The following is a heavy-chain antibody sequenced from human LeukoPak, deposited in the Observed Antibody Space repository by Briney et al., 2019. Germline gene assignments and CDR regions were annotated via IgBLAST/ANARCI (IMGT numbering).Heavy chain of an antibody. Sequence: PGGSLRLSCAGSGFTFSRWWMSWVRQGPGKGLEWVANIKKDGSETYYVDSVKGRFTISRDNAKNSLYLQMNSLGAEDTAVYYCARGAGMVPGDYWGQGSLVTVSS. CDR1: GFTFSRWW. J-gene: IGHJ4*02. CDR2: IKKDGSET. CDR3: ARGAGMVPGDY. D-gene: IGHD5-18*01. V-gene: IGHV3-7*05.